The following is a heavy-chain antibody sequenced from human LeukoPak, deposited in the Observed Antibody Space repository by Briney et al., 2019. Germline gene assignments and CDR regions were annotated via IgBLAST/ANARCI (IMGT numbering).Heavy chain of an antibody. Sequence: SVKVSCKASGGTFSSYAISWVRQAPGQGLEWMGGIIPIFGTANYAQKFQGRATITTDESTSTAYMELSSLRSEDTAVYYCAVYDSSGYYYGYWGQGTLVTVSS. D-gene: IGHD3-22*01. CDR3: AVYDSSGYYYGY. CDR2: IIPIFGTA. CDR1: GGTFSSYA. V-gene: IGHV1-69*05. J-gene: IGHJ4*02.